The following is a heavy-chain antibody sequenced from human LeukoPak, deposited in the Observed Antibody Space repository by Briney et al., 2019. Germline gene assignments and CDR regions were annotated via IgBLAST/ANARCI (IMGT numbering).Heavy chain of an antibody. V-gene: IGHV3-53*01. Sequence: GGSLRLSCAASGFTFSSYALSWFRQAPGKGLEWVSIIYSGGSTYYADSVKGRFTISRDNSENTLYLQMNSLRGEDTAVYYCARVGSYKFDYWGQGTLVTASS. CDR2: IYSGGST. CDR1: GFTFSSYA. J-gene: IGHJ4*02. D-gene: IGHD5-24*01. CDR3: ARVGSYKFDY.